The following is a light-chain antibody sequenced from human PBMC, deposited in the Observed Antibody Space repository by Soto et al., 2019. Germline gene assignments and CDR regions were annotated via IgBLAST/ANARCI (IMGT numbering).Light chain of an antibody. J-gene: IGLJ2*01. CDR1: SSDVGSYNL. CDR3: CPYAGSSIL. V-gene: IGLV2-23*01. CDR2: EGS. Sequence: QSVLTQPASVSGSPGQSITISCTGTSSDVGSYNLVSWYQQHPGKAPKLMIYEGSKRPSGVSNRFSGSKSGNTASLTISGLQAEDEADYYCCPYAGSSILFGGGTKVTVL.